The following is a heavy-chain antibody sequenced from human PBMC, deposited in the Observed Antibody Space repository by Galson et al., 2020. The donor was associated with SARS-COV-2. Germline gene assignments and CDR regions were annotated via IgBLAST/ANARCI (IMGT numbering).Heavy chain of an antibody. V-gene: IGHV4-31*03. Sequence: ETSETLSLTCTVSGGSISSGGYYWSWIRQHPGKGLEWIGYIYYSGSTYYNPSLKSRVTISVDTSKNQFSLKLSSVTAADTAVYYCARGSYYDILTDGFDPWGQVTLVTVSS. CDR3: ARGSYYDILTDGFDP. J-gene: IGHJ5*02. D-gene: IGHD3-9*01. CDR2: IYYSGST. CDR1: GGSISSGGYY.